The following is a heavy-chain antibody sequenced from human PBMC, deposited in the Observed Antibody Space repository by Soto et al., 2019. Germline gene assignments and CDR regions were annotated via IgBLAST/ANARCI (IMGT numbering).Heavy chain of an antibody. V-gene: IGHV1-8*01. CDR2: INAKSGDT. CDR1: GYTFSYFD. D-gene: IGHD3-16*01. Sequence: XSVKVSCNASGYTFSYFDINWLRQAAGQGPEWMGWINAKSGDTFSAQRLQGKFNMTWDTSLSTAYMEVGSLTSDDAAIYYCARGKPFNYAGFDVWGQGTTVTVSS. CDR3: ARGKPFNYAGFDV. J-gene: IGHJ6*02.